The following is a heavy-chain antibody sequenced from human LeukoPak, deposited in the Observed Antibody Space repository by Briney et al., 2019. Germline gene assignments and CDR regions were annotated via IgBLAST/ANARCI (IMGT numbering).Heavy chain of an antibody. Sequence: SETLSLTCAVYGGSFSGYYWRWLRQPPGKGLEWIGEINHSGNIKYNPSLKSRVTISVDTSKNQFSLKLTSVTAADTAMYYCAPQGLGVANWFGPWGQGTLVTVSS. D-gene: IGHD2-21*01. CDR2: INHSGNI. J-gene: IGHJ5*02. V-gene: IGHV4-34*01. CDR3: APQGLGVANWFGP. CDR1: GGSFSGYY.